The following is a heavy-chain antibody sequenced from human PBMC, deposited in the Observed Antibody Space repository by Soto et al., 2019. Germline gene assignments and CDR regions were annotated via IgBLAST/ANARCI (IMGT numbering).Heavy chain of an antibody. J-gene: IGHJ4*02. CDR3: ARPRSGSNWGKLDY. Sequence: EVQLLESGGDLVRPGGSLRLSCAASGFTFSSYAMSWVRQAPGKGLEWVSSISLGGGSTYFADSVKGRFTISRDNSKSSLYLQMNSLRPEDTAVYYCARPRSGSNWGKLDYWGQGTLVTVSS. V-gene: IGHV3-23*01. CDR2: ISLGGGST. D-gene: IGHD1-26*01. CDR1: GFTFSSYA.